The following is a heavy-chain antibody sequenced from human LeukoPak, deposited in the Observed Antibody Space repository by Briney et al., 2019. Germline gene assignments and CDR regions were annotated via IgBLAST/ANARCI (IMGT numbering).Heavy chain of an antibody. CDR1: GYTFTNYG. Sequence: ASVKVSCKASGYTFTNYGINWVRQAPGQGLEWMVWISGYNGNTNYAQKFQDRVTMTTDTSTNTAHMELRSLESDDTAVYYCARDPRFQQLVPDWFDPWGQGTLVTVSS. J-gene: IGHJ5*02. CDR3: ARDPRFQQLVPDWFDP. V-gene: IGHV1-18*01. D-gene: IGHD6-13*01. CDR2: ISGYNGNT.